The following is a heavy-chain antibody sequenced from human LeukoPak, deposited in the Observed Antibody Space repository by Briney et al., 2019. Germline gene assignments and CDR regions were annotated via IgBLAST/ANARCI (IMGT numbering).Heavy chain of an antibody. J-gene: IGHJ4*02. D-gene: IGHD4-17*01. V-gene: IGHV3-23*01. CDR2: ISGGGGST. CDR3: AKGNNYGDFY. Sequence: GGSLRLSCVASGFTFSSYVMSWVRQAPGKGLEWVLSISGGGGSTYYADSVKGRFTISRDNSKNTLFLQMNSLRAEDTAVYYCAKGNNYGDFYWGQGTVVTVSS. CDR1: GFTFSSYV.